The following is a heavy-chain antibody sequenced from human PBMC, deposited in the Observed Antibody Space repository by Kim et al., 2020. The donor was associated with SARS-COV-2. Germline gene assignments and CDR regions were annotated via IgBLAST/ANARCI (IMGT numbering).Heavy chain of an antibody. Sequence: YNDCAVSVKSRITINPDTSKNQFSLQLNSVTPEDTAVYYCARVSKGLFAYWGQGTLVTVSS. CDR3: ARVSKGLFAY. J-gene: IGHJ4*02. D-gene: IGHD4-4*01. V-gene: IGHV6-1*01. CDR2: YN.